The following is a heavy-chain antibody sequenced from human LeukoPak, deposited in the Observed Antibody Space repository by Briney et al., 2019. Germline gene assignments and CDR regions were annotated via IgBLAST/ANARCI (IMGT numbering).Heavy chain of an antibody. CDR3: ASSTPPLRFLEWLSPGDYYYYMDV. CDR1: GGTFSSYT. J-gene: IGHJ6*03. V-gene: IGHV1-69*02. D-gene: IGHD3-3*01. CDR2: IIPILGIA. Sequence: SVKVSCKASGGTFSSYTISWVRQAPGQGLEWMGRIIPILGIANYAQKFQGRVTITADKSTSTAYMELSSLRSEDTAVYYCASSTPPLRFLEWLSPGDYYYYMDVWAKGPRSPSP.